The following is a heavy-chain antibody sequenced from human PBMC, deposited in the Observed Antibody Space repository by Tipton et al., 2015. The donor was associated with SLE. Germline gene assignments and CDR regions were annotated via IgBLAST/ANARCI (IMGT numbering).Heavy chain of an antibody. Sequence: SLRLSCAASGFTFSTYWMHWVRQAPGKGLVWVSRVNGDGSNTTYADSVKGRFTISRDNAKNTLFLQMNSLRVEDTAVYYCARGERAAAAPPFLPWGQGTLVTFSS. CDR1: GFTFSTYW. D-gene: IGHD6-13*01. CDR3: ARGERAAAAPPFLP. CDR2: VNGDGSNT. V-gene: IGHV3-74*01. J-gene: IGHJ5*02.